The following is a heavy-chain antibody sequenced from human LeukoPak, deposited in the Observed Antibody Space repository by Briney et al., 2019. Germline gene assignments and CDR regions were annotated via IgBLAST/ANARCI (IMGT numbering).Heavy chain of an antibody. CDR2: ISAYNGNT. CDR1: GYTFTSYG. D-gene: IGHD2-15*01. V-gene: IGHV1-18*01. CDR3: ARIPSCKSSGGSCYVQVHWFDP. Sequence: ASVKVSCKASGYTFTSYGISWVRQAPGHGLEWRGWISAYNGNTNYAQKRQGRVTMTTDTSTSTAYMELRSLRSDDTAVYYCARIPSCKSSGGSCYVQVHWFDPWGQGTLVTVSS. J-gene: IGHJ5*02.